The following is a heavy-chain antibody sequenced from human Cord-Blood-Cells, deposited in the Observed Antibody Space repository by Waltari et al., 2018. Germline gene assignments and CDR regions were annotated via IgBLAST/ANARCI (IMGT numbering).Heavy chain of an antibody. CDR1: GFTFSSYG. CDR3: ARDQGYYYGSGSYPHFDY. CDR2: IWYDGSNK. D-gene: IGHD3-10*01. J-gene: IGHJ4*02. V-gene: IGHV3-33*01. Sequence: QVQLVESGGGVVQPGRSLRLPCAASGFTFSSYGMHWVRQAPGKGLEWVAGIWYDGSNKYYADSVKGRFTISRDNSKNTLYLQMNSLRAEDTAVYYCARDQGYYYGSGSYPHFDYWGQGTLVTVSS.